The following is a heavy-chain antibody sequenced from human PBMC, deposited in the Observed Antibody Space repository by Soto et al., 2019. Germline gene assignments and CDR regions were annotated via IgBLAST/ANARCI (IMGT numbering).Heavy chain of an antibody. Sequence: EVQLLESGGGLVQPGGSLRLSCAASGFTFSSYAMSWVRQAPGKGLEWVSAISGSGGSTYYADSVKGRFTISRDNSKNTLYLQMNILRAEDTAVYYCAKGMHIAVAGLIDYWGQGPLVTVSS. CDR3: AKGMHIAVAGLIDY. V-gene: IGHV3-23*01. J-gene: IGHJ4*02. D-gene: IGHD6-19*01. CDR1: GFTFSSYA. CDR2: ISGSGGST.